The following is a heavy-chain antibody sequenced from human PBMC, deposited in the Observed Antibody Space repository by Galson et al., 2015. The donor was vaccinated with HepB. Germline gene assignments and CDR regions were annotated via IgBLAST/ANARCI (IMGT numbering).Heavy chain of an antibody. J-gene: IGHJ5*02. V-gene: IGHV1-18*04. Sequence: SVKVSCKASGYTFTRYGISWVRQAPGQGLEWMGWISAYNGNTNYAQKLQGRVTMTTDTSTSTAYMELRSLRSDDTAVYYCARQGPHSSSWNWFDPWGQGTLVTVSS. CDR3: ARQGPHSSSWNWFDP. CDR1: GYTFTRYG. D-gene: IGHD6-13*01. CDR2: ISAYNGNT.